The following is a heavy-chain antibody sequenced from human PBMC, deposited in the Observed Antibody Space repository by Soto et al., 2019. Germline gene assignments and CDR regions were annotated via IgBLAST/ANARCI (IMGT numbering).Heavy chain of an antibody. CDR3: VASLAASGLNWLDP. CDR2: IFANGHT. V-gene: IGHV4-4*07. Sequence: SETLSLTCIVSGGSISEKYWNWVRQPPGKGLEWIGLIFANGHTDYNPSLKSRVTMSVDASKNQFSLRLTSMTAADTAAYYCVASLAASGLNWLDPWGRGTLVTVSS. J-gene: IGHJ5*02. CDR1: GGSISEKY. D-gene: IGHD6-13*01.